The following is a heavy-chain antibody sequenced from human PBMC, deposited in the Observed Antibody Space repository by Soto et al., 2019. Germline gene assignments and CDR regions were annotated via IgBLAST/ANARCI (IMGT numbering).Heavy chain of an antibody. CDR2: VVPTFGTI. J-gene: IGHJ4*02. V-gene: IGHV1-69*01. Sequence: QVQLEQSAVEVKQPGSSVKIPCKASGGAASWVRQAPGQGFEWLAGVVPTFGTIKYGQKFPDRLTITAQYMSLTRLRPGDTGVFFCAASRSDPRDMYFGSWSSLDYWGQGTLV. CDR3: AASRSDPRDMYFGSWSSLDY. D-gene: IGHD3-10*01. CDR1: GGA.